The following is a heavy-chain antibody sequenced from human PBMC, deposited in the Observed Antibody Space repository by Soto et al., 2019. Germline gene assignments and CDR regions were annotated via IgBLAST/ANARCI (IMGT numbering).Heavy chain of an antibody. Sequence: ASVKVSCKASGFTFTSSAMQWVRQARGQRLEWIGWIVVGSGNTNYAQKFQERVTITRDMSTSTAYMELSSLRSEDTAVYYCAASMDLVSWFDPWGQGTLVTVSS. CDR1: GFTFTSSA. CDR2: IVVGSGNT. V-gene: IGHV1-58*02. CDR3: AASMDLVSWFDP. J-gene: IGHJ5*02.